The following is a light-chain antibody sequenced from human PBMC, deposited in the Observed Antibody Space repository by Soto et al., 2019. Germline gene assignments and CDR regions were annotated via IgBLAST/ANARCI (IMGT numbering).Light chain of an antibody. CDR1: QSVGSN. CDR3: QQRTIWPPSLT. CDR2: DAS. Sequence: ETLLTQSPGTLSLSPGERARLSCRASQSVGSNLAWYQQKPGQAPRLLIYDASNRATGIPVRFSGSGSGTDFTLTISSLEPEDSAVYYCQQRTIWPPSLTFGGGTRVEIK. V-gene: IGKV3-11*01. J-gene: IGKJ4*01.